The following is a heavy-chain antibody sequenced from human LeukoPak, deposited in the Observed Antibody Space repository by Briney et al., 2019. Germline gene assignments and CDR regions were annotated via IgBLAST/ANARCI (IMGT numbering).Heavy chain of an antibody. CDR2: ISAYNGNT. Sequence: ASVKVSCKASGYTFTSYGISWVRQAPGQGLEWMGWISAYNGNTNYAQKLQGRVTMTTDTSTSTAYMELRSLRSDDTAVYYCAKDTVIWFGESGEGDYWGQGTLVTVSS. D-gene: IGHD3-10*01. J-gene: IGHJ4*02. V-gene: IGHV1-18*01. CDR1: GYTFTSYG. CDR3: AKDTVIWFGESGEGDY.